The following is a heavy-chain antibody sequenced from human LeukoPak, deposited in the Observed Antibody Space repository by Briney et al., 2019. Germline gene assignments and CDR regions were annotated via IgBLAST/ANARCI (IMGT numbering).Heavy chain of an antibody. CDR3: ASLLGYSYGDNDAFDI. V-gene: IGHV1-69*05. CDR2: IIPIFGTT. Sequence: GAXVKVSCKASGGTFSSSAISWVRQAPGQGLEWMGRIIPIFGTTNYAQKFQGRVTITTDESTSTAYMELSSLRSEDTAVYYCASLLGYSYGDNDAFDIWGQGTMVTVSS. CDR1: GGTFSSSA. J-gene: IGHJ3*02. D-gene: IGHD5-18*01.